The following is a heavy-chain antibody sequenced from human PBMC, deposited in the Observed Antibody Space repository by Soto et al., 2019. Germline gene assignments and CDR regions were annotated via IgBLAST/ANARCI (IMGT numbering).Heavy chain of an antibody. J-gene: IGHJ4*02. CDR3: AKDGSWDGGGGES. CDR1: GVTFSSYA. CDR2: IIPVFRTS. D-gene: IGHD3-16*01. V-gene: IGHV1-69*18. Sequence: QVQLVQSGAELKKPGSSVKVSCSASGVTFSSYAFTWVRQAPGQGLEWMGNIIPVFRTSNYAQGFLGRLTISADESTNPIYLERSSLGSEDTAVYFCAKDGSWDGGGGESWGQGTLVIVSS.